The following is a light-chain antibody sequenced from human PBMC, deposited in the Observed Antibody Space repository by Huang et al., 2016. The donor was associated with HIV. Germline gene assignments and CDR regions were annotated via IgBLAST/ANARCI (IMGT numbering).Light chain of an antibody. J-gene: IGKJ1*01. Sequence: DILMTQSPVTLSVPPGERATLSCRASQPLGSNLAWYQQKPGHPPRLLIYDASTRATGAPARFSGSGSKTDFNRTIDSLQSEDSALYFCQQYNKWPRTFGQGTKLEIK. CDR3: QQYNKWPRT. CDR1: QPLGSN. V-gene: IGKV3D-15*01. CDR2: DAS.